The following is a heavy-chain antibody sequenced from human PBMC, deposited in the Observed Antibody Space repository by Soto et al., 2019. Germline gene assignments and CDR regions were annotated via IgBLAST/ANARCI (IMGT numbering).Heavy chain of an antibody. CDR1: GYTFTSYG. V-gene: IGHV1-18*01. J-gene: IGHJ4*02. CDR3: ARVSTTVTTLRQSDY. CDR2: ISAYNGNT. Sequence: QVQLVVSGAEVKKPGASVKVSCKASGYTFTSYGISWVRQAPGQGLEWMGWISAYNGNTNYAQKLQGRVSMTTDTSTSTAYMELRSVRSDDTAVYYCARVSTTVTTLRQSDYWGQGTLVTVSS. D-gene: IGHD4-17*01.